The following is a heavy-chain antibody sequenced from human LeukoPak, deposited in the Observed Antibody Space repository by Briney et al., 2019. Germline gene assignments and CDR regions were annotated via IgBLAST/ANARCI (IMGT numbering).Heavy chain of an antibody. D-gene: IGHD4-17*01. J-gene: IGHJ4*02. CDR2: IYPGDSDT. V-gene: IGHV5-51*01. Sequence: GESLKISCKGSGYSFTNFWIGWVRQMPGKGLEWMGIIYPGDSDTRYSPSFQGQVTISADKSISTAYLQWSGLKASDTAMYYCARRTVLNYFDYWGQGTLVTVSS. CDR3: ARRTVLNYFDY. CDR1: GYSFTNFW.